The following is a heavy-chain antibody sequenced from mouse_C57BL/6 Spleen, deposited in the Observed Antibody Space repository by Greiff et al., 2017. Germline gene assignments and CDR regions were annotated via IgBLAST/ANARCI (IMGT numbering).Heavy chain of an antibody. CDR3: ARLGGAMDY. CDR1: GFTFSDYY. D-gene: IGHD3-1*01. Sequence: DVMLVESGGGLVQPGGSLKLSCAASGFTFSDYYMYWVRQTPEKRLEWVAYLSNGGGSTYYPDTVKGRFTISRDNAKNTLYLQMSRLKSEDTAMYYCARLGGAMDYWGQGTSVTVSS. CDR2: LSNGGGST. V-gene: IGHV5-12*01. J-gene: IGHJ4*01.